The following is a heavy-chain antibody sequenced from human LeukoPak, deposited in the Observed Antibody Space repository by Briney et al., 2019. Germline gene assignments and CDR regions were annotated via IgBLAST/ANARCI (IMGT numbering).Heavy chain of an antibody. CDR1: GGSISSGGYS. V-gene: IGHV4-31*03. Sequence: TSETLSLTCTVSGGSISSGGYSWSWIRQHPGKGLEWIGYIYYSGSTYYNPSLKSRVTISVDTSKNQFSLKLSSVTAADTAVYYCAVNYYDSSGYQDYWGQGTLVTVSS. J-gene: IGHJ4*02. D-gene: IGHD3-22*01. CDR2: IYYSGST. CDR3: AVNYYDSSGYQDY.